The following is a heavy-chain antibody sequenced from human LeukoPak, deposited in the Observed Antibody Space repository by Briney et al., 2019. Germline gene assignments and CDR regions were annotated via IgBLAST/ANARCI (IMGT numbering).Heavy chain of an antibody. V-gene: IGHV3-30-3*01. CDR1: GFTFSSYA. D-gene: IGHD6-13*01. CDR2: ISYDGSNK. Sequence: GGSLRLSCAVSGFTFSSYAMHWVRQAPGKGLEWVAVISYDGSNKYYADSVKGRFTISRDNSKNTLYLQMNSLRGEDTAVYYCARRPIAAAGTKWFDPWGQGTLVTVSS. CDR3: ARRPIAAAGTKWFDP. J-gene: IGHJ5*02.